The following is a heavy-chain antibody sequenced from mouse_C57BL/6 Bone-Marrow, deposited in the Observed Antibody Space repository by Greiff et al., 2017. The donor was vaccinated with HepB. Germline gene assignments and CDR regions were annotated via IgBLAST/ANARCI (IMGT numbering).Heavy chain of an antibody. D-gene: IGHD2-5*01. V-gene: IGHV1-26*01. CDR3: ARDTHYYSNFPFDY. Sequence: EVQLQQSGPELVKPGASVKISCKASGYTFTDYYMNWVKQSHGKSLEWIGDINPNNGGTRYNQKFKGKATLTVDKSSSTAYMELRSLTSEDSAVYTCARDTHYYSNFPFDYWGQGTTLTVSS. CDR2: INPNNGGT. CDR1: GYTFTDYY. J-gene: IGHJ2*01.